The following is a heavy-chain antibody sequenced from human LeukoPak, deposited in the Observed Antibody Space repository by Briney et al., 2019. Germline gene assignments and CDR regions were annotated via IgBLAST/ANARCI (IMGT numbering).Heavy chain of an antibody. V-gene: IGHV6-1*01. Sequence: SQTLSLTCAISGDSVSSNSAAWDWIRQSPSRGLEWLGRTCYRSKWYNDYAISVKSRITINPDTSKNQFSLQLNSVTPEDTAVYYCARGDGHNYEPGDYYYGMDVWGQGTTVTVSS. CDR2: TCYRSKWYN. CDR1: GDSVSSNSAA. D-gene: IGHD5-24*01. J-gene: IGHJ6*02. CDR3: ARGDGHNYEPGDYYYGMDV.